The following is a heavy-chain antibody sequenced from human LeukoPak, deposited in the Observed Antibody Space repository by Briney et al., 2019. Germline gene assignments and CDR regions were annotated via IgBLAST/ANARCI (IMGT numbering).Heavy chain of an antibody. V-gene: IGHV1-8*02. CDR3: ARIARDFWSGYNWDY. D-gene: IGHD3-3*01. Sequence: ASVKVSCKASGYTFTGYYMHWVRQAPGQGLEWMGWMNPNSGNTGYAQKFQGRVTMTRNTSISTAYMELSSLRSEDTAVYYCARIARDFWSGYNWDYWGQGTLVTVSS. CDR1: GYTFTGYY. J-gene: IGHJ4*02. CDR2: MNPNSGNT.